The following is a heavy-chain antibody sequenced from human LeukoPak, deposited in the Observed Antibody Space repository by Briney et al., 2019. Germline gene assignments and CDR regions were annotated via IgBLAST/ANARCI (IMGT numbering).Heavy chain of an antibody. V-gene: IGHV4-30-4*01. J-gene: IGHJ4*02. CDR1: GGSISSGDYY. D-gene: IGHD3-10*01. CDR2: IYYSGST. CDR3: ARRPMVRGVIDY. Sequence: SETLSLTCTVSGGSISSGDYYWSWIRQPPGKGLEWIGYIYYSGSTYYNPSLKSQITISLDTSKNQFSLKLSSVTAADTAVYYCARRPMVRGVIDYWGQGTLVTVSS.